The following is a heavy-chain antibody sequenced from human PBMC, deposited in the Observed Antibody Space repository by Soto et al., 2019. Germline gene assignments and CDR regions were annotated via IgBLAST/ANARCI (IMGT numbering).Heavy chain of an antibody. V-gene: IGHV1-2*02. CDR2: INPNSGGT. Sequence: QLQLVQSGAEVKNPGASVKVSCKASGFTFTGYYMHWVRQAPGQGLEWMGWINPNSGGTNYAQKFQGRVTMTRDTSISTAYMELSRLRSDDTAVYYCARGGAGGVSGKNPFDYWGQGTLVTVSS. J-gene: IGHJ4*02. CDR3: ARGGAGGVSGKNPFDY. CDR1: GFTFTGYY. D-gene: IGHD3-3*01.